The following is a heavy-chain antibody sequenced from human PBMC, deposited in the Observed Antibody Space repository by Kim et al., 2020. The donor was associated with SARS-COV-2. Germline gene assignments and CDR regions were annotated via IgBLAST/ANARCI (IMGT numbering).Heavy chain of an antibody. D-gene: IGHD3-10*01. V-gene: IGHV3-30*07. J-gene: IGHJ4*02. CDR3: ARDMLGSGEGFDY. Sequence: SVTDQFTISRDNSKTTLYLQMNRLRAEETAVYYCARDMLGSGEGFDYWGQGTLVTVSS.